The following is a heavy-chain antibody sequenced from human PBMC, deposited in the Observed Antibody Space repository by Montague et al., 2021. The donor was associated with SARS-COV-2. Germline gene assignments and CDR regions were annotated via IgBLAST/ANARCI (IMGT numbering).Heavy chain of an antibody. CDR1: GGSISSSSYY. D-gene: IGHD5-18*01. CDR2: IYYSGRT. V-gene: IGHV4-61*01. Sequence: SETLSLTCTVSGGSISSSSYYWGWIRQPPGKGLEWIGNIYYSGRTNYNPSLKSRVTMSVDTSKNQFSLKLSSVTAADTAVYYCARDFRIQRWQTNWYFGLWGRGTLVTVSS. J-gene: IGHJ2*01. CDR3: ARDFRIQRWQTNWYFGL.